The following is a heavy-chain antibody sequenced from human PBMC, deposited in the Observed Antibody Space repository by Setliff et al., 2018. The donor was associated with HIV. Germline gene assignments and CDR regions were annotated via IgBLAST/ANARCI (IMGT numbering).Heavy chain of an antibody. D-gene: IGHD7-27*01. J-gene: IGHJ5*02. CDR2: IYSSGKT. V-gene: IGHV4-4*07. Sequence: KASETLSLTCTVSNVSINTYYWSWIRQPAGRPLEWIGRIYSSGKTNYSPSLNSRVSMSIDTSKNQFSLKLTSVTAADTAVYYCARDLPELTGRPFDPWGQGMLVTVSS. CDR1: NVSINTYY. CDR3: ARDLPELTGRPFDP.